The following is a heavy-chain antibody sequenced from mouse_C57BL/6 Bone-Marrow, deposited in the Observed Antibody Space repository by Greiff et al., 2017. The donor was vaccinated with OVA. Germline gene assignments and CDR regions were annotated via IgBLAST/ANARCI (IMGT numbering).Heavy chain of an antibody. Sequence: EVKLVESGPGLVKPSASVSLTCSVTGYSITSGYYFHSIRQFPGNKPEWMCYISYDGSNNYNPSLKNRISITRDTSKNQFFLQLNTVTTEDTAAYYCARESYHGSNDYWGQGTTLTVSS. CDR3: ARESYHGSNDY. CDR2: ISYDGSN. V-gene: IGHV3-6*01. D-gene: IGHD1-1*01. J-gene: IGHJ2*01. CDR1: GYSITSGYY.